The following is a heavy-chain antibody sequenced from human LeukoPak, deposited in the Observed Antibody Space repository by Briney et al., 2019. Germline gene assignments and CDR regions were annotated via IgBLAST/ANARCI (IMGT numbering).Heavy chain of an antibody. CDR1: GFTVSSNY. D-gene: IGHD3-22*01. V-gene: IGHV3-53*01. CDR3: ARDGYYDSSGSDAFDI. J-gene: IGHJ3*02. CDR2: IYSGGST. Sequence: GGSLRLSCAASGFTVSSNYMSWVRQAPGKGLEWVSVIYSGGSTYYADSVKGRFTISRDNSKYTLYLQMNSLRAEDTAVYYCARDGYYDSSGSDAFDIWGQGTMVTVSS.